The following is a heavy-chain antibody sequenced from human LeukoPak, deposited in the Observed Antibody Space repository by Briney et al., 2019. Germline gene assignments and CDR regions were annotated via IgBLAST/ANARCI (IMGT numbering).Heavy chain of an antibody. CDR1: GYTFTGYY. V-gene: IGHV1-2*02. J-gene: IGHJ3*02. Sequence: ASVKVSCKASGYTFTGYYMHWVRQAPGQGLEWMGWINPNSGGTNYAQKFQGRVTMTRDTSISTAYMELSRLRSDDTAVYYCARGLSGSYGVSAFDIWGQGTMVTVSS. D-gene: IGHD1-26*01. CDR2: INPNSGGT. CDR3: ARGLSGSYGVSAFDI.